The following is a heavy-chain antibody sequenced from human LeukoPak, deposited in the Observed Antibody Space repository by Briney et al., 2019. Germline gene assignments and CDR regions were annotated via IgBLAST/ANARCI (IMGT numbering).Heavy chain of an antibody. J-gene: IGHJ4*02. V-gene: IGHV3-23*01. CDR1: GFTFSSYA. Sequence: PGGSLRLSCAASGFTFSSYAMSWVRQTPGKGLEWVSAISGSGGSTYYADSVKGRFTISRDNSKNTLYLQMNILRAEDTAVYYCAKFSDCSGGSCSPPFDYWGQGTLVTVSS. CDR2: ISGSGGST. D-gene: IGHD2-15*01. CDR3: AKFSDCSGGSCSPPFDY.